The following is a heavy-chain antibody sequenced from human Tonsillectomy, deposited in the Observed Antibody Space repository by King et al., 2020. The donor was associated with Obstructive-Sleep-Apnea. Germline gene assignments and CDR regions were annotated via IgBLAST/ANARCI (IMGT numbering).Heavy chain of an antibody. V-gene: IGHV3-30*04. D-gene: IGHD5-24*01. J-gene: IGHJ3*02. CDR3: ARDSEMATTTWAFDI. Sequence: VQLVESGGGVVQPGRSLRLSCAASEFTFSRYAMHRVRQAPGKGLEWVAVILYDESNKYHAASVKGRFTISRDNSKNPLSLQMSSLSAEDTAVYYCARDSEMATTTWAFDIWGQGTMVTVSS. CDR2: ILYDESNK. CDR1: EFTFSRYA.